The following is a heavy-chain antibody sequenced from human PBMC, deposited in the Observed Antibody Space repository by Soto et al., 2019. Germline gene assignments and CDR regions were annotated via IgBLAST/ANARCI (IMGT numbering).Heavy chain of an antibody. CDR2: INGDGASL. V-gene: IGHV3-74*03. Sequence: EVRLEEAGGGFVQPGGSLRVSCSGSGFIFSSFWMHWVRQGPGKGLEWVSRINGDGASLAYADSVKGRFSISRANVKNTLHLQMNSLGADDTAVYFCAREGSLGLDVWGRGTTVTVSS. D-gene: IGHD3-10*01. CDR3: AREGSLGLDV. J-gene: IGHJ6*02. CDR1: GFIFSSFW.